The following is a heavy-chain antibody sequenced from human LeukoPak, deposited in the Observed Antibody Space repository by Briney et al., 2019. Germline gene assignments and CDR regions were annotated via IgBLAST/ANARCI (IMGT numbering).Heavy chain of an antibody. CDR2: INSDGSTT. V-gene: IGHV3-74*01. J-gene: IGHJ6*03. CDR3: ARDLISAAGTSYYYYMDV. D-gene: IGHD6-13*01. CDR1: GGSISSSSYY. Sequence: ETLSLTCTVSGGSISSSSYYWGWIRQPPGKGLVWVSRINSDGSTTNYADSVKGRFTISRDNAKNTLYLQINSLRAEDTAVYYCARDLISAAGTSYYYYMDVWGKGTTVTVSS.